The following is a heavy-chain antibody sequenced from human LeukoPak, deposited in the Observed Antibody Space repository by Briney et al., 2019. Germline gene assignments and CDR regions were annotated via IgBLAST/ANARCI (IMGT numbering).Heavy chain of an antibody. D-gene: IGHD6-6*01. CDR1: GGSISSSSYY. V-gene: IGHV4-39*07. CDR2: IYYSGST. Sequence: SETLSLTCTVSGGSISSSSYYWGWIRQPPGKGLEWIGSIYYSGSTYYNPSLKSRVTISVDTSKNQFSLKLSSVTAADTAVYYCARDAATYSSSSRNFDYWGQGTLVTVSS. J-gene: IGHJ4*02. CDR3: ARDAATYSSSSRNFDY.